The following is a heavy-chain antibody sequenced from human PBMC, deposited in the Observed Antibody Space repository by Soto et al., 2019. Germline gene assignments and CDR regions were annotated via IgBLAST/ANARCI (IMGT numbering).Heavy chain of an antibody. Sequence: QITLKESGPTLVKPTQTLTLTCTFSGFSLSTSGVGVGWIRQPPGKALEWLALIYWDDDKRYSPSLKRRLTITKDPPKTRVVLTTTNMDPVDTATYYCARHYVSGSYLFYYYSGMAVGGQGTTVTVSS. CDR1: GFSLSTSGVG. CDR3: ARHYVSGSYLFYYYSGMAV. V-gene: IGHV2-5*02. D-gene: IGHD3-10*01. CDR2: IYWDDDK. J-gene: IGHJ6*02.